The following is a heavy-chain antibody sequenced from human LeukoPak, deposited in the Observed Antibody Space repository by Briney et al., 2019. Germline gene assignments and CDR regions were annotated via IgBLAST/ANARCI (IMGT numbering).Heavy chain of an antibody. D-gene: IGHD1-26*01. CDR1: GGSISSAGYY. CDR2: IYYDGST. J-gene: IGHJ4*02. Sequence: PSETLSLTCTVSGGSISSAGYYWTWIRQHPGKGLEWIGYIYYDGSTYYNPSLKSRVTISVDTSKNQFSLKLSSVTAADTAVYYCARDRSGSHNDYWGQGTLVTVSS. CDR3: ARDRSGSHNDY. V-gene: IGHV4-31*03.